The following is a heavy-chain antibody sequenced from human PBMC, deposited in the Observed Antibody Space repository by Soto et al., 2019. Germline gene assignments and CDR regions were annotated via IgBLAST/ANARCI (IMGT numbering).Heavy chain of an antibody. CDR1: GYIFVNYG. Sequence: QVQLVQSGDEVKKPGASVKVSCKASGYIFVNYGIAWVRQAPGQGLEWMGWISPYTGNTHSATKVQGRLTMTTDTSTSTGYMDLGILTSDDTAVYYCVMVDNYVTPTPQDVWGQGTTVTVSS. D-gene: IGHD3-16*01. CDR2: ISPYTGNT. J-gene: IGHJ6*02. V-gene: IGHV1-18*01. CDR3: VMVDNYVTPTPQDV.